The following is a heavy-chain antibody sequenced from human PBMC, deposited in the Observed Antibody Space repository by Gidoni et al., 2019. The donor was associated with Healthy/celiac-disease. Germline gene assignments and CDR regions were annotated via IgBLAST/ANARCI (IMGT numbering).Heavy chain of an antibody. J-gene: IGHJ3*02. V-gene: IGHV3-48*01. Sequence: EVQLVESGGGLVQLGGSPRLSAQAPGSTSISDSMNWVRQAPGKGLEWVSYISGSSSTIYYADSVKGRYTISRDNAKNSLYLQMNSLRAEDTAVYYCARESIGWYGGGGAFDICGQGTMVTVSS. D-gene: IGHD6-19*01. CDR1: GSTSISDS. CDR3: ARESIGWYGGGGAFDI. CDR2: ISGSSSTI.